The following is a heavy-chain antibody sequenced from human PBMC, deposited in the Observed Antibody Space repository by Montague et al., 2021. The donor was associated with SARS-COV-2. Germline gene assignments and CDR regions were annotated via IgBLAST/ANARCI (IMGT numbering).Heavy chain of an antibody. CDR1: GGSISSREW. Sequence: SETLSLTCAVSGGSISSREWWSWVRQPPGKGLEWIGEIHQSESGXTNXXXXLKSRVTISIDQSKNHFSLNLTSMTAADTAVYYCGGTWVYFSPVDVWGQGTTVIVSS. CDR2: IHQSESGXT. J-gene: IGHJ6*02. CDR3: GGTWVYFSPVDV. D-gene: IGHD3-3*01. V-gene: IGHV4-4*02.